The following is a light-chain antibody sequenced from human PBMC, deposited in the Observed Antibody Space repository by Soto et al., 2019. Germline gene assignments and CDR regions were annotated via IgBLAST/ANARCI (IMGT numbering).Light chain of an antibody. CDR1: QSISNW. CDR2: KAS. Sequence: DIQMTQSPSTLSASVGDRVTITCRASQSISNWLAWYQQKPGKAPKLLIFKASTLESGVPSRFRGSGSQTEFTLNISSLQPDDSATYHCQQYDTYPRTFGQGTKVDIK. CDR3: QQYDTYPRT. V-gene: IGKV1-5*03. J-gene: IGKJ1*01.